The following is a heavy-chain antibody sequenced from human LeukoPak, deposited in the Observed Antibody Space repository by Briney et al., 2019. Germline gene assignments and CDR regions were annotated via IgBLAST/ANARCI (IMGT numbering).Heavy chain of an antibody. CDR2: IYYSGST. CDR1: GGSISSSSYY. V-gene: IGHV4-39*01. CDR3: ASHYGGNSQYFQH. Sequence: NPSETLSLTCTVSGGSISSSSYYWGWIRQSPGKGLEWIGSIYYSGSTYYNPSLKSRVTISVDTSKNQFSLKLSSVTAADTAVYYSASHYGGNSQYFQHWGQGTLVTVSS. D-gene: IGHD4-23*01. J-gene: IGHJ1*01.